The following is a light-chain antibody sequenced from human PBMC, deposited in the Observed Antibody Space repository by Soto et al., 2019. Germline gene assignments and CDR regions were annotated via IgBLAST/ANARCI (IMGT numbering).Light chain of an antibody. CDR3: SSYAGSNILYV. V-gene: IGLV2-8*01. J-gene: IGLJ1*01. Sequence: QSVLTQPPSASGSPGQSVTISCTGTSSDVGGYNYVSWYQQHPGKAPKLMIYEVSKRPSGVPVRFSGSKSGNTASLTVSGLQAEDEADYYCSSYAGSNILYVFGTGTKVTVL. CDR1: SSDVGGYNY. CDR2: EVS.